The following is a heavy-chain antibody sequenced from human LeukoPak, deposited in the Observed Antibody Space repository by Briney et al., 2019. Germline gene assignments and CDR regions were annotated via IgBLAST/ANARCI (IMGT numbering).Heavy chain of an antibody. D-gene: IGHD3-22*01. CDR1: GGTFSSCA. CDR3: ALGTYYYDSSGYIFDY. J-gene: IGHJ4*02. CDR2: IIPILGIA. V-gene: IGHV1-69*04. Sequence: SVKVPCKASGGTFSSCAISWVRQAPGQGLEWMGRIIPILGIANYAQKFQGRVTITADKSTSTAYMELSSLRSGDTAVYYCALGTYYYDSSGYIFDYWGQGTLVTVSS.